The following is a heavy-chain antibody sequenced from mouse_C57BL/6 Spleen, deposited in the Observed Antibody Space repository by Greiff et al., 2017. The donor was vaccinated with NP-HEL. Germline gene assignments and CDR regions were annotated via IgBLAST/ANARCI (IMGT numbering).Heavy chain of an antibody. V-gene: IGHV3-6*01. CDR1: GYSITSGYY. J-gene: IGHJ2*01. CDR2: ISYDGSN. CDR3: ARYYGSSYEDFDY. D-gene: IGHD1-1*01. Sequence: EVQLQESGPGLVKPSQSLSLTCSVTGYSITSGYYWNWIRQFPGNKLEWMGYISYDGSNNYNPSLKNRISITRDTSKNQFFLKLNSVTTEDTATYYCARYYGSSYEDFDYWGQGTTLTVSS.